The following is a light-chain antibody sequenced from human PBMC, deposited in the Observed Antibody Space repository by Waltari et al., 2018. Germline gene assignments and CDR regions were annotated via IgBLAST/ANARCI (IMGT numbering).Light chain of an antibody. V-gene: IGKV3-20*01. CDR1: QSVGRS. CDR2: DAS. CDR3: QHYVRLPAT. J-gene: IGKJ1*01. Sequence: EIVLMQSPGTLSLSPGERATLACRASQSVGRSLAWYQQKPGQAPRLLIYDASRRATGIPDRFSCSGSGTDFSLTISRLEPEDFAVYYCQHYVRLPATFGQGTKVEI.